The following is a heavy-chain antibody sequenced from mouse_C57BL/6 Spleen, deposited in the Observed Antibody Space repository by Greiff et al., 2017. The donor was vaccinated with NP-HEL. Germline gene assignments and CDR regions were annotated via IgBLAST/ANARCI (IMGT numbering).Heavy chain of an antibody. D-gene: IGHD2-4*01. CDR1: GYTFTDYY. J-gene: IGHJ2*01. CDR2: INPNNGGT. V-gene: IGHV1-26*01. Sequence: EVQLQQSGPELVKPGASVKISCKASGYTFTDYYMNWVKQSHGKSLEWIGDINPNNGGTSYNQKFKGKATLTVDKSSSTAYMELRSLTSEDSAVYYCASGLRRGVDYWGQGTTLTVSS. CDR3: ASGLRRGVDY.